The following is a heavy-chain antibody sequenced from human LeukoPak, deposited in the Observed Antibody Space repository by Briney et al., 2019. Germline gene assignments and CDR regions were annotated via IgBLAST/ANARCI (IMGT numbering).Heavy chain of an antibody. D-gene: IGHD2/OR15-2a*01. CDR1: GFTFDDYG. V-gene: IGHV3-7*01. J-gene: IGHJ4*02. CDR2: IKQDGSEK. CDR3: ARDTFYTAAFDY. Sequence: GGSLRLSCAASGFTFDDYGMSWVRQAPGKGLEWVANIKQDGSEKYYVDSVKGRFTISRDNAKNSLYLQMNSLRAEDTAVYYCARDTFYTAAFDYWGQGTLVTVSS.